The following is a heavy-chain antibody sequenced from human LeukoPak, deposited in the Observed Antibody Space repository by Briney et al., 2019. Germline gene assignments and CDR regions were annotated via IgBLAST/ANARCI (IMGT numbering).Heavy chain of an antibody. V-gene: IGHV3-23*01. J-gene: IGHJ4*02. CDR2: ISGSGGST. D-gene: IGHD5-24*01. CDR3: AKVGLRWLQFSYFDY. Sequence: GGSLRLSRAASGFTFSNYWMHWVRQVPGKGLEWVSAISGSGGSTYYADSVKGRFTISRDNSKNTLYLQMNSLRAEDTAVYYCAKVGLRWLQFSYFDYWGQGTLVTVSS. CDR1: GFTFSNYW.